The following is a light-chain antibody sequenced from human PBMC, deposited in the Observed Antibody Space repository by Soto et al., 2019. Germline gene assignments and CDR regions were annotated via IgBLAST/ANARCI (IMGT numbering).Light chain of an antibody. J-gene: IGLJ1*01. CDR1: SSNIGAGYE. V-gene: IGLV1-40*01. CDR2: ENN. Sequence: QSALTQPPSVSEAPGQRVTSSCTGSSSNIGAGYEAHWYQQVPGTAPKLLIYENNNRPSGVPDRFSGSKSGTSASLAITGLQAEDEAEYYCQSYDSSLSGYVFGPGTKLTVL. CDR3: QSYDSSLSGYV.